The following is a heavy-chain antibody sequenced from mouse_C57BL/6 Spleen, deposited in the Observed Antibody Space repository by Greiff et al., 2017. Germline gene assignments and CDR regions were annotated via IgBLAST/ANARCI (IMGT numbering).Heavy chain of an antibody. V-gene: IGHV1-61*01. D-gene: IGHD3-2*02. CDR1: GYTFTSYW. CDR3: ARSDSSGYFDY. J-gene: IGHJ2*01. Sequence: VKLQQPGAELVRPGSSVKLSCKASGYTFTSYWMDWVKQRPGQGLEWIGNIYPSDSETHYNQKFKDKATLTVDKSSSTAYMPLSSLTSEDSAVYYCARSDSSGYFDYWGQGTTLTVSS. CDR2: IYPSDSET.